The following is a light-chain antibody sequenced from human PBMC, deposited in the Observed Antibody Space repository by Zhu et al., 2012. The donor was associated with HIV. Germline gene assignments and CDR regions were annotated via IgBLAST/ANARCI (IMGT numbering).Light chain of an antibody. CDR3: QQYNNWPPLT. CDR2: DAS. CDR1: QSVSSN. V-gene: IGKV3D-15*03. Sequence: EIVMTQSPATLSVSPGERATLSCRASQSVSSNLAWYQQKPGQTPRLLIYDASIRATGIPARFSGSGSGTELTLTISILQSEDFAVYYCQQYNNWPPLTFGGGTKVEIK. J-gene: IGKJ4*01.